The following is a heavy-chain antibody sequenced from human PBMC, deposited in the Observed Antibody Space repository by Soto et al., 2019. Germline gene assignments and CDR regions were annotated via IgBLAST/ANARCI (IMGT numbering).Heavy chain of an antibody. CDR1: GFTFSSYW. J-gene: IGHJ4*02. D-gene: IGHD3-22*01. CDR3: VFISYYDSSGCFDY. Sequence: GGSLRLSCAASGFTFSSYWMHWVRQAPGKGLVWVSRINSDGSSTSYADSVKGRFTISRDNAKNTLYLQMNSLRAEDTAVYYCVFISYYDSSGCFDYRGQGTLVTVSS. V-gene: IGHV3-74*01. CDR2: INSDGSST.